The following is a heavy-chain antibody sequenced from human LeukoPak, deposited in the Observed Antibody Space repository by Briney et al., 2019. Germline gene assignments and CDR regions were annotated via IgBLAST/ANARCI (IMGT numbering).Heavy chain of an antibody. CDR2: IYSGGST. J-gene: IGHJ4*02. Sequence: GGSLRLSCAASGFTVSSNYMSWVRQAPGKGLEWVSVIYSGGSTYYADSVKGRFTISRDNSKNTLYLQMNSLRAEDTAVYCCARGFHYYYDSSGYYLDYWGQGTLVTVSS. V-gene: IGHV3-66*01. D-gene: IGHD3-22*01. CDR1: GFTVSSNY. CDR3: ARGFHYYYDSSGYYLDY.